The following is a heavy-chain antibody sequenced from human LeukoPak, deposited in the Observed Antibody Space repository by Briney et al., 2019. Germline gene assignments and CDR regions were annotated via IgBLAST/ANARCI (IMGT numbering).Heavy chain of an antibody. CDR3: VADSENRSGGDF. D-gene: IGHD3-10*01. J-gene: IGHJ4*02. Sequence: GGSLRLSCAGSGFGFSGYWIHWVRQVPGKGLGWVSRVDSAGARIKYARSGNGRFTISRDNAKNTVYLQMNRLRPEDTAVYYCVADSENRSGGDFWGQGTLVTVSS. V-gene: IGHV3-74*01. CDR1: GFGFSGYW. CDR2: VDSAGARI.